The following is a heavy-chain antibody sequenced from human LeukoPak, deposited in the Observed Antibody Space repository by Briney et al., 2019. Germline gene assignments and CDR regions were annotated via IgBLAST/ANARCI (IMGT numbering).Heavy chain of an antibody. V-gene: IGHV3-23*01. CDR3: VNPPSPWIQLPAWDVDY. J-gene: IGHJ4*02. Sequence: PGGSLRLSCAASGFTFSSYAMSWVRQAPGKGLEWVSAISGSGGSTYYADSVKGRFTISRDNSKNTLYLQMNSLRAEDTAVYYCVNPPSPWIQLPAWDVDYWGQGTLVTVSS. CDR1: GFTFSSYA. D-gene: IGHD5-18*01. CDR2: ISGSGGST.